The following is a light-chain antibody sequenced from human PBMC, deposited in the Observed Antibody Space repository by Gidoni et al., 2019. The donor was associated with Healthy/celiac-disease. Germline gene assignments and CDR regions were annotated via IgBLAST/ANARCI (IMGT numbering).Light chain of an antibody. CDR1: QSVSSY. CDR2: DAS. J-gene: IGKJ3*01. V-gene: IGKV3-11*01. CDR3: QQRSNWPIFT. Sequence: EIVLTQSPATLSLPPGERATLSCRASQSVSSYLAWSQQKPGQAPRLLIYDASNRATGIPARFSGSGSGTDFTLTISSLEPEDFAVYYCQQRSNWPIFTFGPGTKVDIK.